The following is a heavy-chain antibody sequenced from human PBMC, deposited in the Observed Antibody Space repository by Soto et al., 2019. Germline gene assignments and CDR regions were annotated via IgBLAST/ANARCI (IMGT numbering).Heavy chain of an antibody. V-gene: IGHV1-8*01. CDR1: GYTFTSYD. J-gene: IGHJ6*02. CDR3: ARERKGMDV. CDR2: TNPNSGNT. Sequence: RLVQSGAEVKKPGPSVKVYCKASGYTFTSYDINRVRQATGQGLEWMGWTNPNSGNTGYSQKFQGRVTMTRNTSISTAYMELSSLRCEDTAVYYCARERKGMDVWGQGTTVTVSS.